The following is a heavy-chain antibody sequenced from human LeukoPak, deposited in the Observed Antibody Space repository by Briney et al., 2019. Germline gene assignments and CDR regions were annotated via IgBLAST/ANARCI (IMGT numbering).Heavy chain of an antibody. V-gene: IGHV3-30*02. D-gene: IGHD3-3*01. CDR3: AKVRGNYDFWSGFDY. CDR1: GFTFSTYG. Sequence: GGSLRLSCTASGFTFSTYGMHWVRQAPGKGLKWVAFIRYDGSNKYYGDSVKGRFTISRDNSKNTLYLQMNSLRVEDTAVYYSAKVRGNYDFWSGFDYWGQGTLVTVSS. J-gene: IGHJ4*02. CDR2: IRYDGSNK.